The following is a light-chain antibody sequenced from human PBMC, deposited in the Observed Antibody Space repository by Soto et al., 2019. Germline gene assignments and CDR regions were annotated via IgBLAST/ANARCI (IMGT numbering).Light chain of an antibody. V-gene: IGKV3-11*01. Sequence: EILVTQSPATLSLSPGERATLSCRARQSVSSYLAWYQQKPGQAPRLLIYDASNRATGIPARFSGSGSGTDFTLTISSLEPEDFAVYYCQQRSNWPRTFGQGTKVDIK. CDR2: DAS. CDR1: QSVSSY. CDR3: QQRSNWPRT. J-gene: IGKJ1*01.